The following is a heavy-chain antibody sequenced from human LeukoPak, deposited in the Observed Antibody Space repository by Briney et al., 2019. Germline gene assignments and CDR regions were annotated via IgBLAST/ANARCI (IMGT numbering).Heavy chain of an antibody. Sequence: GASVKVSCKASGYTFTSYDIKWVRQATGQGLEWMGWMNPNSGNTGYAQKFQGRVTMTRNTSISTAYMELSRLRSDDTAVYYCARVDYYDSSGYSGMDVWGQGTTVTVSS. J-gene: IGHJ6*02. CDR3: ARVDYYDSSGYSGMDV. CDR2: MNPNSGNT. V-gene: IGHV1-8*01. D-gene: IGHD3-22*01. CDR1: GYTFTSYD.